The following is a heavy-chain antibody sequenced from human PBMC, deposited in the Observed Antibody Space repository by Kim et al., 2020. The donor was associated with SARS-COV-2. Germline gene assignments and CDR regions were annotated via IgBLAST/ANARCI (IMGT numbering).Heavy chain of an antibody. CDR2: IIPILGIA. D-gene: IGHD5-12*01. CDR1: GGTFSSYA. J-gene: IGHJ4*02. V-gene: IGHV1-69*04. CDR3: ARDPWGGIVATTG. Sequence: SVKVSCKASGGTFSSYAISWVRQAPGQGLEWMGRIIPILGIANYAQKFQGRVTITADKSTSTAYMELSSLRSEDTAVYYCARDPWGGIVATTGWGQGTLVTVSS.